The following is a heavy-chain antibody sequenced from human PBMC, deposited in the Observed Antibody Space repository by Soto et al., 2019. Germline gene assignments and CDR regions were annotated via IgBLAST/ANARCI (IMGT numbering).Heavy chain of an antibody. CDR1: GGSFSGYY. D-gene: IGHD3-10*01. CDR3: ARRGPARYYYGSGILFDY. V-gene: IGHV4-34*01. J-gene: IGHJ4*02. Sequence: SETLSLTCAVYGGSFSGYYWSWIRQPPGKGLEWIGEINHSGSTNYNPSLKSRVTISVDTSKNQFSLKLSSVTAADTAVYYCARRGPARYYYGSGILFDYWGQGTLVTVSS. CDR2: INHSGST.